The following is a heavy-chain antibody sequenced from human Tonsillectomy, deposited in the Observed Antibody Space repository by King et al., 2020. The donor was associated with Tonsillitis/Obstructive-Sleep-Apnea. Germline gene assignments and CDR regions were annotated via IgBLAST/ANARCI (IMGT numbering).Heavy chain of an antibody. CDR3: ASSIAVAGNDWYFDL. CDR1: GFTFSSYG. D-gene: IGHD6-19*01. CDR2: IWYDGSNK. V-gene: IGHV3-33*01. Sequence: VQLVESGGGVVQPGRSLRLSCAASGFTFSSYGMHWVRQAPGKGLEGVAIIWYDGSNKYYADSVKGRFTISRDNSKNTLNLQINSLRAEDTAVYYCASSIAVAGNDWYFDLWGRGTVVTVSS. J-gene: IGHJ2*01.